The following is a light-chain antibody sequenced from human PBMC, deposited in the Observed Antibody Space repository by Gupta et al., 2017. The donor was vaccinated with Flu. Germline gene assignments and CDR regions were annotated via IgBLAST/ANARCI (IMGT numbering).Light chain of an antibody. V-gene: IGKV4-1*01. Sequence: DIVLTQSPDSLAVSLGGRATIKCKSSRDILYSSNNKNYLAWYQQKPGQPPRLLISWASTREPGVPDRFSGTGSLTDFTLTITSLQAEDVAIYYCQQDDDTPITFGGGTKVEIK. CDR2: WAS. J-gene: IGKJ4*01. CDR1: RDILYSSNNKNY. CDR3: QQDDDTPIT.